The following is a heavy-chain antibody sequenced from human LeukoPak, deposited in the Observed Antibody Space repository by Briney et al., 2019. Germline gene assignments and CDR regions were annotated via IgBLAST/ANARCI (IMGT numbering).Heavy chain of an antibody. CDR2: FDPEDGET. V-gene: IGHV1-24*01. CDR3: ATAGQWLEFDY. CDR1: GYTLTELS. Sequence: EASVRVSCKVSGYTLTELSMHWVRQAPGKGREWMGGFDPEDGETIYAQKFQGRVTMTEDTSTDTAYMELSSLRSEDTAVYYCATAGQWLEFDYWGQGTLVTVSS. J-gene: IGHJ4*02. D-gene: IGHD6-19*01.